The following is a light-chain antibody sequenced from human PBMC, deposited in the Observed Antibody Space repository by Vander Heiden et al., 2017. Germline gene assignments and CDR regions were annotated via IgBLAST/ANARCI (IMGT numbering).Light chain of an antibody. CDR3: QQYNSYPVT. V-gene: IGKV1-5*01. CDR2: DAS. CDR1: QSISSW. J-gene: IGKJ1*01. Sequence: IQMTPSPSTLSASVGDRVTITCRASQSISSWLAWYQQKPGKAPKLLIYDASSLESGVPSRFSGSGSGTEFTLTISSLQPDDFATYYCQQYNSYPVTFGQGTKVEIK.